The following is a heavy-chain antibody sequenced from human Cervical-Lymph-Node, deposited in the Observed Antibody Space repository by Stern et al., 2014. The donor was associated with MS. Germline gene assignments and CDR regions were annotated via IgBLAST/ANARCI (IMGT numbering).Heavy chain of an antibody. CDR2: FVPLFGKP. CDR3: ASPLTATSVPFGYYGMDV. J-gene: IGHJ6*02. D-gene: IGHD4-17*01. Sequence: QLVQSGAEVKKPGSSVKVSCKASGGTFSNYATSWVRQAPGHGLEWMGGFVPLFGKPNYAQKFQGRVTITADESTSTAYMDLSSLRSEDTAVYYCASPLTATSVPFGYYGMDVWGQGTTVTVS. CDR1: GGTFSNYA. V-gene: IGHV1-69*01.